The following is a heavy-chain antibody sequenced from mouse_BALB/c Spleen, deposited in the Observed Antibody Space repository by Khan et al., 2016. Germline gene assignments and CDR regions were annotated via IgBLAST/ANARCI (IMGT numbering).Heavy chain of an antibody. CDR3: ARTGGMGAKTYYLDY. CDR2: IDPANGNT. CDR1: GFNIKDTY. J-gene: IGHJ2*01. Sequence: VQLQQSGAELVKPGASVKLSCTASGFNIKDTYMHWVKQRPEQGLEWIGRIDPANGNTKYDPKFQGKATITADTSSNTAYLQLSSLTSEDTAVDYCARTGGMGAKTYYLDYWGQGTTLTVSS. V-gene: IGHV14-3*02.